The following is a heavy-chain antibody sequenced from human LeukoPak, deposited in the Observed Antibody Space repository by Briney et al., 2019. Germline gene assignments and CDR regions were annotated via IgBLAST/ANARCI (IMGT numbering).Heavy chain of an antibody. CDR3: AHSGRWLIRNWFDP. CDR2: IYWDDDK. D-gene: IGHD6-19*01. V-gene: IGHV2-5*02. J-gene: IGHJ5*02. CDR1: GFSLSTSGVG. Sequence: SGPTLVKPTQTLTLTCTFSGFSLSTSGVGVGWIRQPPGKALEWLALIYWDDDKRYSPSLKSRLTITKDTSENQVVLTMTNMDPVDTATYYCAHSGRWLIRNWFDPWGQGTLVTVSS.